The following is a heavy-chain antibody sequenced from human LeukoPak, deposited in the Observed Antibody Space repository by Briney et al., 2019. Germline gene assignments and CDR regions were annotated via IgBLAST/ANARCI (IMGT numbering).Heavy chain of an antibody. V-gene: IGHV4-34*01. D-gene: IGHD3-9*01. J-gene: IGHJ4*02. CDR2: INHSGST. CDR3: ARHIRYDILTGYYYTNFDY. Sequence: PSETLSLTCAVYGGSFSGYYWSWIRQPPGKGLEWIGEINHSGSTNYNPSLKSRVTISVDTSKNQFSLKLSSVTAADTAVYYCARHIRYDILTGYYYTNFDYWGQGTLVTVSS. CDR1: GGSFSGYY.